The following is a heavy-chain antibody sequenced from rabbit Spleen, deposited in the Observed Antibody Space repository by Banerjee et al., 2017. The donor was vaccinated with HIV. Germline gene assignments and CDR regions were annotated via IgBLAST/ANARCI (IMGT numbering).Heavy chain of an antibody. Sequence: EQLEESGGGLVKPEGSLTLTCKASGVSFSDKDVICWVRQAPGKGLEWIACISANSGSTYYASWAKGRFTISKTSSTTVTLQMTSLTAADTAAYFCARDSGSSFSSYGMDLWGPGTLVTVS. J-gene: IGHJ6*01. V-gene: IGHV1S45*01. CDR3: ARDSGSSFSSYGMDL. CDR2: ISANSGST. CDR1: GVSFSDKDV. D-gene: IGHD8-1*01.